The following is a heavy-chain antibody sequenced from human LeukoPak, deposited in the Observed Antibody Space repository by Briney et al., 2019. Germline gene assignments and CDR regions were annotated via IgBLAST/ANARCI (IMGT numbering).Heavy chain of an antibody. CDR1: GFTFSILG. J-gene: IGHJ4*02. Sequence: SRTPSCAASGFTFSILGVHWVRQPPGKGLEWVAFTRYDGSNNYYADPVKGRITTYRDNSKNTLYLQMNSLRAEDAAVYCCAKVVVVAASGSDYWGQGTLVTVSS. D-gene: IGHD2-15*01. CDR3: AKVVVVAASGSDY. V-gene: IGHV3-30*02. CDR2: TRYDGSNN.